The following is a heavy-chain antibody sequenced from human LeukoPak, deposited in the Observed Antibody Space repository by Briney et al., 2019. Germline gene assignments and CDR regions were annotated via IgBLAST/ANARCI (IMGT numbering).Heavy chain of an antibody. J-gene: IGHJ4*02. V-gene: IGHV4-34*01. Sequence: SETLSLACAVYGGSFSGYYWSWIRQPPGKGLEWIGEINHSGSTNYNPSLKSRVTISVDTSKNQFSLKLSSVTAADTAVYYCARLGNGAAAGFDYWGQGTLVTVSS. CDR1: GGSFSGYY. CDR3: ARLGNGAAAGFDY. CDR2: INHSGST. D-gene: IGHD6-13*01.